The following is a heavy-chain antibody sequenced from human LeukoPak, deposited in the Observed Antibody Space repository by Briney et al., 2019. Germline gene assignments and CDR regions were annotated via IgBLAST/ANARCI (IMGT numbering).Heavy chain of an antibody. V-gene: IGHV4-61*05. D-gene: IGHD3-22*01. Sequence: SETLSLTCTVSGGSISSSTYYWGWVRQPPGKGLEWIGYIYYSGSTNYNPSLKSRVTISVDTSKNQFSLKLSSVTAADTAVYYCARGGHYYDSSGYYYRWGQGTLVTVSS. CDR2: IYYSGST. CDR1: GGSISSSTYY. J-gene: IGHJ4*02. CDR3: ARGGHYYDSSGYYYR.